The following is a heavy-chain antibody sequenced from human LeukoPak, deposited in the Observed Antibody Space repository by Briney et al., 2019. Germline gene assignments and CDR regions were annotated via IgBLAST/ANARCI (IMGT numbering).Heavy chain of an antibody. CDR3: ARVSYGDYGFDY. CDR1: GFTFSSYE. Sequence: PWGSLRLSCAASGFTFSSYEMNWVRQAPGKGLEWVSYISSSGRTIYYADSVKGRFTISRDNAKNSLYLQMNSLRAEDTAVYYCARVSYGDYGFDYWGQGTLVTVSS. V-gene: IGHV3-48*03. CDR2: ISSSGRTI. J-gene: IGHJ4*02. D-gene: IGHD4-17*01.